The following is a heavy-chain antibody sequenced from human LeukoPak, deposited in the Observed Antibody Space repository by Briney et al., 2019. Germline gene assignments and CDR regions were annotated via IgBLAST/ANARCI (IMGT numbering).Heavy chain of an antibody. CDR2: INSDGSST. CDR3: ARATAYYDFWSGTFESYYYYYYMDV. CDR1: GFTFSNYW. J-gene: IGHJ6*03. D-gene: IGHD3-3*01. Sequence: GGSLRLSCVASGFTFSNYWIHWVRQAPGKGLVWVSRINSDGSSTSYADSVKGRFTIARDNAKITLYLQMNSLRAEDTAVYYCARATAYYDFWSGTFESYYYYYYMDVWGKGTTVTVSS. V-gene: IGHV3-74*01.